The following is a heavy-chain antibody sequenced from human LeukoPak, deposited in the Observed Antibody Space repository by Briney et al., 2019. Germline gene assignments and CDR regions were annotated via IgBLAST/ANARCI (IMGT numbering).Heavy chain of an antibody. CDR2: IYYSGST. CDR3: ARAGRDGYNADY. V-gene: IGHV4-59*01. Sequence: SETLSLTCTVSGGAISSYYWSWIRQPPGKELEWIGFIYYSGSTNYNPSLKSRVTMSVDTSKNQFSLKLSSVTAADTAVYYCARAGRDGYNADYWGQGTLVTVSS. CDR1: GGAISSYY. D-gene: IGHD5-24*01. J-gene: IGHJ4*02.